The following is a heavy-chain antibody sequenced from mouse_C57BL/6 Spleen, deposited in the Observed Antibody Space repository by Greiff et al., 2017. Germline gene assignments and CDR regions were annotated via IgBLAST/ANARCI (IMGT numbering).Heavy chain of an antibody. D-gene: IGHD1-3*01. V-gene: IGHV5-4*01. CDR2: ISDGGSYT. J-gene: IGHJ4*01. Sequence: EVMLVESGGGLVKPGGSLKLSCAASGFTFSSYAMSWVRQTPEKRLEWVATISDGGSYTYYPDNVKGRFTISRDNAKNNLYLQMSHLKSEDTAMYYCAREKSPYAMDYWGQGTSVTVSS. CDR3: AREKSPYAMDY. CDR1: GFTFSSYA.